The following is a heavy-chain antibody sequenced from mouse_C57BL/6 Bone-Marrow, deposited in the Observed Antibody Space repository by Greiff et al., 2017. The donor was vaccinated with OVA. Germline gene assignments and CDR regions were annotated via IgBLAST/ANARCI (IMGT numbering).Heavy chain of an antibody. CDR3: AREYYYGSSYPFAY. V-gene: IGHV1-76*01. D-gene: IGHD1-1*01. CDR1: GYTFTDYY. CDR2: IYPGSGNT. Sequence: VKLMESGAELVRPGASVKLSCKASGYTFTDYYINWVKQRPGQGLEWIARIYPGSGNTYYNEKFKGKATLTAEKSSSTAYMQLSSLTSEDSAVYFCAREYYYGSSYPFAYWGQGTLVTVSA. J-gene: IGHJ3*01.